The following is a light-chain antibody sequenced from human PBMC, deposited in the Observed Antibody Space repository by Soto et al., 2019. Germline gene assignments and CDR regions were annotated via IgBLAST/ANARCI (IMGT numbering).Light chain of an antibody. Sequence: DIQMTQSPSTLSGSVGDRVTITCRASQTISSWLAWYQQKPGKAPKLLIYKASTLKSGVPSRFSGSGSGTDFTLTISSLEPEDFAVYYCQQRSSWPRTFGQGTKVDIK. V-gene: IGKV1-5*03. CDR1: QTISSW. CDR2: KAS. J-gene: IGKJ1*01. CDR3: QQRSSWPRT.